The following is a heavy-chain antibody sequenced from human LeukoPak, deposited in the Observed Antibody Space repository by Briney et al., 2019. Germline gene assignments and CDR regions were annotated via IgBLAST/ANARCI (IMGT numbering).Heavy chain of an antibody. CDR1: GFTFSSYW. CDR2: IKQDGSEK. V-gene: IGHV3-7*01. D-gene: IGHD2-15*01. J-gene: IGHJ3*02. CDR3: ARPYCSGGSCYLDAFDI. Sequence: GGSLRLSCAASGFTFSSYWMSWVRQAPGKGLEWVANIKQDGSEKYYVDSVKGRFTISRDNAKNSLYLQMNSLRAEDTAVYYCARPYCSGGSCYLDAFDIWGQGTMVTVSS.